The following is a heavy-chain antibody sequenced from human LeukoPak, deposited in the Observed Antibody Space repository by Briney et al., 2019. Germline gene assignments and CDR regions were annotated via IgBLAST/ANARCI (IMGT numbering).Heavy chain of an antibody. CDR2: INPNSGGT. CDR1: GYTFTSYY. V-gene: IGHV1-2*02. D-gene: IGHD6-13*01. Sequence: ASVKVSCKASGYTFTSYYMHWVRQAPGQGLEWMGWINPNSGGTNYAQKFQGRVTMTRDTSISTAYMELSRLRSDDTVVYYCAGEGSSSWYGYNWFDPWGQGTLVTVSS. CDR3: AGEGSSSWYGYNWFDP. J-gene: IGHJ5*02.